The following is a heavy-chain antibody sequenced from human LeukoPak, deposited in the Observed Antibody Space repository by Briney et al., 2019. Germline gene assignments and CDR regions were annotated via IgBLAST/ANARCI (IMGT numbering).Heavy chain of an antibody. CDR1: GGSISSYY. V-gene: IGHV4-59*01. Sequence: SETLSLTCTVSGGSISSYYWSWIRQPPGKGLEWIGYIYYSGSTNYNPSLKSRVTISVDTSKNQFSLKLSSVTAADTAVYYCARGANSGYDRGPFDYWGQGTLVTVSS. D-gene: IGHD5-12*01. J-gene: IGHJ4*02. CDR3: ARGANSGYDRGPFDY. CDR2: IYYSGST.